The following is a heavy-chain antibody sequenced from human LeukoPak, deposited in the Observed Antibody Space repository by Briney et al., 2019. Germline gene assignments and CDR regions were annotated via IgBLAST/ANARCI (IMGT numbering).Heavy chain of an antibody. CDR3: AKGFGVLAVPADY. J-gene: IGHJ4*02. V-gene: IGHV3-30*02. D-gene: IGHD3-16*01. CDR2: IWYDGSNK. CDR1: GFTFSSYG. Sequence: GGSLRLSCAASGFTFSSYGMHWVRQAPGKGLEWVAVIWYDGSNKYYADSVKGRFTISRDNSKYTLYLQMNSLRTEDTAVYYCAKGFGVLAVPADYWGQGTLVTVSS.